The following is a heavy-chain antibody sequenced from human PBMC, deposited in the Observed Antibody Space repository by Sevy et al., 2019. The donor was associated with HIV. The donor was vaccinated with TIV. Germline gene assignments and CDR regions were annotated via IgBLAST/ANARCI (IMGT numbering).Heavy chain of an antibody. CDR1: GFTFSSYG. Sequence: GGSLRLSCAASGFTFSSYGMHWVRQAPGKGLEWVAVIWYDGSNKYYADSVKGRFTISRDNSKNTLYLQMNSLRAEDTAVYYCARDQRWLQKYHRPDYWGQGTLVTVSS. V-gene: IGHV3-33*01. D-gene: IGHD5-12*01. CDR3: ARDQRWLQKYHRPDY. CDR2: IWYDGSNK. J-gene: IGHJ4*02.